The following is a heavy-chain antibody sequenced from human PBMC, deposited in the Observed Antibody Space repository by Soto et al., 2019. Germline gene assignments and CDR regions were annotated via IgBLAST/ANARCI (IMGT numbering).Heavy chain of an antibody. D-gene: IGHD3-22*01. CDR1: GYTFTSYG. V-gene: IGHV1-18*01. Sequence: GASVKVSCKASGYTFTSYGISWVRQAPGQGLEWMGWISAYNGNTNYAQKLQGRVTMTTDTSTSTAYMELRSLRSDDTAVYYCARDRPIYYYDSSGYYYFDYWGQGTLVTVSS. J-gene: IGHJ4*02. CDR3: ARDRPIYYYDSSGYYYFDY. CDR2: ISAYNGNT.